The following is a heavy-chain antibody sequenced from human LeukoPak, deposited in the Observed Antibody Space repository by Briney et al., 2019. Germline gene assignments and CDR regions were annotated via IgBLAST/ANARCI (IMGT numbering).Heavy chain of an antibody. CDR2: ISGSGGSS. D-gene: IGHD3-22*01. CDR1: GFTFSSYA. V-gene: IGHV3-23*01. J-gene: IGHJ3*02. Sequence: GGSLRLSCAASGFTFSSYAMSWVRQAPGKGLEWVSAISGSGGSSYYADSVKGRFTIYRDNSKNTLYLQMNSLRAEDTAVYYCARDYYYDSTTDAFDIWGQGTMVTVSS. CDR3: ARDYYYDSTTDAFDI.